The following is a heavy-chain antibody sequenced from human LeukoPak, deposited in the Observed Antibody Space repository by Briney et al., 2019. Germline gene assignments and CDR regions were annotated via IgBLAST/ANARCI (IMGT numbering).Heavy chain of an antibody. D-gene: IGHD3-10*02. CDR2: ISSSSSYI. J-gene: IGHJ6*04. Sequence: GGSLRLSCAASGFTFSSYWMIWVRQAPGKGLEWVSSISSSSSYIYYADSVKGRFTISRDNAKKSLYLQMNSLRAEDTAVYYCAELGITMIGGVWGKGTTVTISS. CDR1: GFTFSSYW. CDR3: AELGITMIGGV. V-gene: IGHV3-21*01.